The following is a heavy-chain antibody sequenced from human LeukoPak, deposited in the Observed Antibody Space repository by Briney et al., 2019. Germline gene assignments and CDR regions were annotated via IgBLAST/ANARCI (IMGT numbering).Heavy chain of an antibody. Sequence: GGSLRLSCAASGFTFSSYAMHWVRQAPGKGLEWVAVISYDGSNKYYADSVKGRFTISRDNSKNTLYLQMNSLRAEDTAVYYCGGGVWGVMIDYWGQGTLVTVSS. CDR1: GFTFSSYA. D-gene: IGHD3-10*01. CDR3: GGGVWGVMIDY. J-gene: IGHJ4*02. CDR2: ISYDGSNK. V-gene: IGHV3-30*04.